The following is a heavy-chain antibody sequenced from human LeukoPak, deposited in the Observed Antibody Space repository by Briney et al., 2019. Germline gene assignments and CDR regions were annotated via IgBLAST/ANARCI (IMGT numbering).Heavy chain of an antibody. CDR3: ARGFDFWSGYYMDV. V-gene: IGHV3-21*01. D-gene: IGHD3-3*01. CDR1: GFTFSSYD. J-gene: IGHJ6*03. CDR2: ISSSSSYI. Sequence: PGGSLRLSCAASGFTFSSYDMNWVRQAPGKGLEWVSSISSSSSYIYYADSVKGRFTISRDSAKNSLYLQMNSLRAEDTAVYYCARGFDFWSGYYMDVWGKGTTVTVSS.